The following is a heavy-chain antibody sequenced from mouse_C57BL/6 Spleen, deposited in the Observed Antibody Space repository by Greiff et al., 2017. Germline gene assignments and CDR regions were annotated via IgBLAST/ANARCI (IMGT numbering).Heavy chain of an antibody. Sequence: VQLKESGPELVKPGASVKIPCKASGYTFTDYNMDWVKQSHGKGLEWIGDINPNNGGTIYNQKFKGKATLTVDKSSSTAYMELRSLTSEDTAVYYGARRYYSNYLYYFDYWGQGTTLTVSS. J-gene: IGHJ2*01. V-gene: IGHV1-18*01. CDR3: ARRYYSNYLYYFDY. CDR1: GYTFTDYN. CDR2: INPNNGGT. D-gene: IGHD2-5*01.